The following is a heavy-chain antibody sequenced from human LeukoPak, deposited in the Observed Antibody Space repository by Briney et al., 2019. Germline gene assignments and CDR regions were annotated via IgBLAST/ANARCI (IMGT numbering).Heavy chain of an antibody. Sequence: GGSLRLSCAASGFTSSSYWMHWVRQAPGQGLVWVSRINSDGYSLSYADSVKGRFTISRDNAKNTLYLEMNSLRAEDTAVYYCARLGYSSSWYYFDYWGQGTLVTVSS. D-gene: IGHD6-13*01. CDR1: GFTSSSYW. J-gene: IGHJ4*02. CDR3: ARLGYSSSWYYFDY. CDR2: INSDGYSL. V-gene: IGHV3-74*01.